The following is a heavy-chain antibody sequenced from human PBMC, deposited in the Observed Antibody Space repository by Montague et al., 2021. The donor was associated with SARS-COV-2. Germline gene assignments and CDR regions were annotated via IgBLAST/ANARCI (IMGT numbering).Heavy chain of an antibody. V-gene: IGHV4-59*08. J-gene: IGHJ4*02. D-gene: IGHD3-10*01. Sequence: SETLSLTCTVSGVSVTDYYWSWIRQPPGKGLEWVGDVLYNKGTNSNPSLKSRVAISVDTSKNQFSLRLTSVTAADPAFYYCVRHPHYYGLNGPSDFWGQGTLVTVS. CDR3: VRHPHYYGLNGPSDF. CDR1: GVSVTDYY. CDR2: VLYNKGT.